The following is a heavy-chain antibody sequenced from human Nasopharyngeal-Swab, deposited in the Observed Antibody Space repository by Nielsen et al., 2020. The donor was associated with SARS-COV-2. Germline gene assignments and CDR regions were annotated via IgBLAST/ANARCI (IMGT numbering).Heavy chain of an antibody. CDR2: IDAGGANT. V-gene: IGHV3-23*01. Sequence: GVLKISCAASGFTFSTYAMTWVRQAPGKGLEWVSTIDAGGANTFYADSVKGRFTISRDNSKNTLYLQMNSLRADDTAVYYCARDLGGGYCTTTNCPGSWGQGTLVTVSS. J-gene: IGHJ1*01. CDR1: GFTFSTYA. CDR3: ARDLGGGYCTTTNCPGS. D-gene: IGHD2-2*01.